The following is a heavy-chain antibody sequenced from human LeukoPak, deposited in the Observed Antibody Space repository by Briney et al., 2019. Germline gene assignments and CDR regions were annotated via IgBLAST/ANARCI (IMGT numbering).Heavy chain of an antibody. V-gene: IGHV3-48*04. CDR2: ISSGGSTI. CDR1: GFTFRNYS. J-gene: IGHJ4*02. CDR3: ARDSIAVAGKGNY. D-gene: IGHD6-19*01. Sequence: GGSLRLSCAASGFTFRNYSVNWVRQAPGKGLEWVSYISSGGSTIHYADSVKGRFTISRDNAKNSLYLQMNSLRAEDTAVYYCARDSIAVAGKGNYWGQGTLVTVSS.